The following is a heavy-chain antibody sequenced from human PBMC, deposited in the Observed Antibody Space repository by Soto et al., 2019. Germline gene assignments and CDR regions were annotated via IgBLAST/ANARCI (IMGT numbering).Heavy chain of an antibody. CDR2: IYYSGST. D-gene: IGHD6-19*01. CDR1: GGSIGTYY. Sequence: SETLSLTCTVSGGSIGTYYWSWIRQPPGKGLEWIGYIYYSGSTNYNPSPKSRVTISVDTSKNQFSLKLSPVTAADTAVYYCARHGYSSGWYGSWDSWGQGALVTVSS. CDR3: ARHGYSSGWYGSWDS. J-gene: IGHJ4*02. V-gene: IGHV4-59*08.